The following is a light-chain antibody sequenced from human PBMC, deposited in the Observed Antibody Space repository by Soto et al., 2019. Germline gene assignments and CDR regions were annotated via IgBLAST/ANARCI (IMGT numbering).Light chain of an antibody. CDR2: GAS. CDR1: QPVNSVY. CDR3: QQYGSSPPMYT. J-gene: IGKJ2*01. V-gene: IGKV3-20*01. Sequence: EIVLTQSPGTLSLSPGERATLSCRASQPVNSVYLAWYQQRGGRAPRLLISGASSRATGIPDRFSGSASGTVFTLTISRLEPEDFAVYYCQQYGSSPPMYTFGQGTKLEIK.